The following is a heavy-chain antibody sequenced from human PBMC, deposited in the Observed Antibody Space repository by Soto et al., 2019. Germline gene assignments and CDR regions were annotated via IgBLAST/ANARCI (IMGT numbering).Heavy chain of an antibody. Sequence: GSLRLSCVGSGFNFRIYTMNWVRQAPGKGPEWVSSISQTGDYIFYADSVKGRFTISRDNAKNSVFLQMNSLGAEDTAMYYCARESEDLTSNFDYWGQGTLVTVSS. V-gene: IGHV3-21*01. CDR3: ARESEDLTSNFDY. CDR2: ISQTGDYI. CDR1: GFNFRIYT. J-gene: IGHJ4*02.